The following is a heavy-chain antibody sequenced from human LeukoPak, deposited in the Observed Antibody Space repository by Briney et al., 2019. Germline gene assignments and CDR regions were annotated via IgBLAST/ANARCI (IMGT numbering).Heavy chain of an antibody. Sequence: GGSLRLSCAASGFTFSSYEMNWVRQAPGKGLEWVSYISSSGSTIYYADSVKGRFTISRDNAKNSLYLQMNSLRAEDTAVYYCARGMVRGVIFWFDPWGQGTLATVSS. CDR3: ARGMVRGVIFWFDP. D-gene: IGHD3-10*01. V-gene: IGHV3-48*03. CDR2: ISSSGSTI. J-gene: IGHJ5*02. CDR1: GFTFSSYE.